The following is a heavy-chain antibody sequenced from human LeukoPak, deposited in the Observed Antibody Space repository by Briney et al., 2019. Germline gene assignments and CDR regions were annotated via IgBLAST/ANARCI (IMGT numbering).Heavy chain of an antibody. CDR2: ITGSSRYI. D-gene: IGHD3-22*01. CDR1: GFTFSTYS. Sequence: GGSLRLSCAASGFTFSTYSMNWVRQAPGKGLEWVSSITGSSRYIYYADSVKGRFTISRDNAKNSLYLQMNSLRAGDTAVYYCARHVVAVGFDYWGQGTLVTVSS. V-gene: IGHV3-21*01. J-gene: IGHJ4*02. CDR3: ARHVVAVGFDY.